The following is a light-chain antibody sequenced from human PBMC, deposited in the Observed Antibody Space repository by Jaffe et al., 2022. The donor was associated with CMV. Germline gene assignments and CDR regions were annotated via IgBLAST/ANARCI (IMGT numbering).Light chain of an antibody. J-gene: IGKJ1*01. V-gene: IGKV3-15*01. Sequence: ERVMTQSPATLSLSPGDRATLSCRASQSVSTNVAWYQQRPGQAPRLLIYAASTRATGIPARFSGSGSGTEFTLTISSLQSGDFAVYYCQQYNDWPSWTFGQGTKVEIK. CDR2: AAS. CDR3: QQYNDWPSWT. CDR1: QSVSTN.